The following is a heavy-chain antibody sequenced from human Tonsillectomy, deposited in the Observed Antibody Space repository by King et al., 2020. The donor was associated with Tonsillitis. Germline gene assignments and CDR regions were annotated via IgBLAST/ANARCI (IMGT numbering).Heavy chain of an antibody. J-gene: IGHJ6*02. CDR3: ARSRLTAREYSSSWHPRGGGMDV. CDR2: IFYSGST. CDR1: GASISSYY. V-gene: IGHV4-59*08. D-gene: IGHD6-13*01. Sequence: VQLQESGPGLVKPSETLSLTCTVSGASISSYYWSWIRQPPGKGLEWIGYIFYSGSTNYNPSLKSRVTTSLDTSKNQFSLKLSSVTAADTAVYYCARSRLTAREYSSSWHPRGGGMDVWGQGTTVTVSS.